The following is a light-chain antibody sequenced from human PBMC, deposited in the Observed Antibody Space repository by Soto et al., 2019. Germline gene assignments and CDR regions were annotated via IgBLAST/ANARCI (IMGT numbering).Light chain of an antibody. J-gene: IGKJ2*01. Sequence: DIVMTQSPDSLAVALGERATINCKSSQSVLYSSHNKNYFAWYQQKPGQPPKLLIYWASTRESGVPDRFSGSGSGTDFTLTISSLQAEDVAVYYCQQYYSTPPTFGQGTKLEIK. CDR3: QQYYSTPPT. CDR1: QSVLYSSHNKNY. V-gene: IGKV4-1*01. CDR2: WAS.